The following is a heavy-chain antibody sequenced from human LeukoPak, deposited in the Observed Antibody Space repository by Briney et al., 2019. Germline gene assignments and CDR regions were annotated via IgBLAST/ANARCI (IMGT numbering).Heavy chain of an antibody. CDR3: ARDLRGPLDS. V-gene: IGHV1-2*02. CDR2: VYPKSGKT. Sequence: DSVKVSCKSSGYTISTYYIHWVRQAPGQGLEWMGWVYPKSGKTNYSQKFQGRAPMTRDTSSNTSYMEVMRLKSDATALYSCARDLRGPLDSWGQGNRVTVSS. D-gene: IGHD5-12*01. J-gene: IGHJ4*02. CDR1: GYTISTYY.